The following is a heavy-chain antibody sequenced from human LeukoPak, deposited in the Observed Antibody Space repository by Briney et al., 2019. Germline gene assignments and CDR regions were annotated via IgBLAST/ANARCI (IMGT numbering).Heavy chain of an antibody. D-gene: IGHD3-22*01. CDR2: IYYSGST. Sequence: SETLSLTCTVSGGSISSSSYYWGWIRQPPGKGLEWIGSIYYSGSTYYNPSLKSRVTISVYTSKNQFSLKLSSVTAADTAVYYCASQIVVVSTNWFYPWGQGTLVTVSS. CDR1: GGSISSSSYY. CDR3: ASQIVVVSTNWFYP. V-gene: IGHV4-39*07. J-gene: IGHJ5*02.